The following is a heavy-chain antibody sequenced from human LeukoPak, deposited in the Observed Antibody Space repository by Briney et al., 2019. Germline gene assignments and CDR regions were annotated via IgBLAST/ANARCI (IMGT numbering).Heavy chain of an antibody. CDR1: GYTFTSYG. CDR3: ARDCDRSGYYCY. Sequence: ASVKVSCKASGYTFTSYGITWVRQAPGQGLEWMGWTSGGNGNTYYAQKLQGRVTMTTDTSTSTAYMELRSLRSDDTAVCYCARDCDRSGYYCYWSQGTLVTVSS. D-gene: IGHD3-22*01. V-gene: IGHV1-18*01. CDR2: TSGGNGNT. J-gene: IGHJ4*02.